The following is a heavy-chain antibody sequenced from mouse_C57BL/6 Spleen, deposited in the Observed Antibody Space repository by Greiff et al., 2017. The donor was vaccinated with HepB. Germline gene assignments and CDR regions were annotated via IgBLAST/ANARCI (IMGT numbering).Heavy chain of an antibody. V-gene: IGHV1-26*01. D-gene: IGHD1-1*01. CDR1: GYTFTDYY. CDR3: ARGINYYGSSPYYFDY. J-gene: IGHJ2*01. Sequence: VQLQQSGPELVKPGASVKISCKASGYTFTDYYMNWVKQSHGKSLEWIGDINPNNGGTSYNQKFKGKATLTVDKSSSTAYMELRSLTSEDSAVYYCARGINYYGSSPYYFDYWGQGTTLTVSS. CDR2: INPNNGGT.